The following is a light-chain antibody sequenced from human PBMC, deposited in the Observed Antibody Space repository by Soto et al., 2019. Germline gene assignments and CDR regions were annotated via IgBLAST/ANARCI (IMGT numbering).Light chain of an antibody. J-gene: IGKJ5*01. Sequence: EIVLTQSPCTLYLSPGERATLSCSASQSVSSSYLAWYQQKPGQAPRLLIYDASNRATGIPDRFSGGGSGTDFTLTISRLEPEDFAVYYCQQYTGPPTTLGQGTRLEIK. CDR2: DAS. V-gene: IGKV3-20*01. CDR1: QSVSSSY. CDR3: QQYTGPPTT.